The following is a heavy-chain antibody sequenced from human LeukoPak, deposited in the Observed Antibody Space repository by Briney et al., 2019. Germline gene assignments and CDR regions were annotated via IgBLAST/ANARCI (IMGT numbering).Heavy chain of an antibody. CDR2: ISAYNGNT. CDR1: GYTFTSYG. V-gene: IGHV1-18*01. Sequence: ASVKVSCKASGYTFTSYGIGWVRQAPGQGLEWMGWISAYNGNTNYAQKFQGRVTMTRVTSTSTVYMELSSLRSEDTAVYYCARGDHVRIYAESAFDIWGQGTKVTVSS. CDR3: ARGDHVRIYAESAFDI. J-gene: IGHJ3*02. D-gene: IGHD5/OR15-5a*01.